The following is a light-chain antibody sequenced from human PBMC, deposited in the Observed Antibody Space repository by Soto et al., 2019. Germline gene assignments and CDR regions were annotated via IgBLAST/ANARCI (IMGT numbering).Light chain of an antibody. J-gene: IGLJ3*02. CDR1: SSDVGGYSY. CDR2: DVS. Sequence: QSALTQPRSVSGSPGQSVTISCTGTSSDVGGYSYVSWYQQHPGKAPKLMIYDVSKRPSGVPDRFSGSKSGNTASLAIAGLQAEDGADYYCCSYAGSDTLVFGGGTKLAVL. CDR3: CSYAGSDTLV. V-gene: IGLV2-11*01.